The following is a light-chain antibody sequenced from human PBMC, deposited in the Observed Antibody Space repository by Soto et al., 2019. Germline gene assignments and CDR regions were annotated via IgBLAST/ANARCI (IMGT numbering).Light chain of an antibody. J-gene: IGKJ2*01. Sequence: EIVLTQSPGTLSLSPGERATLSCRASQSLSGNYLAWYQQKPGQAPRLLIFGVSSRATGIPDRFSGSESGTDFTLTIHRLEPEDFAVYYCHHYGSSPYTFGLGTKLEIK. CDR1: QSLSGNY. V-gene: IGKV3-20*01. CDR3: HHYGSSPYT. CDR2: GVS.